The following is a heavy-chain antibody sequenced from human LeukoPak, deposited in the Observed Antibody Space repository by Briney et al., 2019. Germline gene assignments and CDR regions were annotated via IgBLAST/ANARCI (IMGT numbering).Heavy chain of an antibody. CDR1: GFTFSSYG. CDR2: ISYDGSNK. D-gene: IGHD3-22*01. CDR3: AKETYSDSSAYFDY. V-gene: IGHV3-30*18. J-gene: IGHJ4*02. Sequence: GGSLRLSYAASGFTFSSYGMHWVRQAPGKGLEWVAVISYDGSNKFYADSVKGRFTISRDNSKNTLYLLLNSLRAEDTAVYYCAKETYSDSSAYFDYWGQGALVTVPS.